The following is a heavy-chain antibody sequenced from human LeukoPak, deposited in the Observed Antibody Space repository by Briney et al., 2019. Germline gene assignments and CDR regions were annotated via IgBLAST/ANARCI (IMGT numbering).Heavy chain of an antibody. CDR1: GFTFSSYA. CDR3: AKDPTPTYNWNYFDY. J-gene: IGHJ4*02. CDR2: ISGSGGST. Sequence: GGSLRLSCAASGFTFSSYAMSWVRQAPGKGLEWVSAISGSGGSTYYADSVKGRFTISRDNSKNTLYLQMNSLRAEDTAVYYCAKDPTPTYNWNYFDYWGQGTLVTVSS. V-gene: IGHV3-23*01. D-gene: IGHD1-20*01.